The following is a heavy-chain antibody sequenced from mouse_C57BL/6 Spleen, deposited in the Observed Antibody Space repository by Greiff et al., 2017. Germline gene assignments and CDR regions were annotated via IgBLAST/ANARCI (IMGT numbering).Heavy chain of an antibody. J-gene: IGHJ4*01. CDR2: ICPGDGDT. D-gene: IGHD2-4*01. CDR1: GYAFSSSW. V-gene: IGHV1-82*01. Sequence: QVQLQQSGPELVKPGASVKISCKASGYAFSSSWMNWVKQSPGKGLEWIGRICPGDGDTNYNGTFKGKATLTADKTSSTAYMQLSSLTSEDSAVYFCARSDYDYDWYYYAMDYWGQGTSVTVSS. CDR3: ARSDYDYDWYYYAMDY.